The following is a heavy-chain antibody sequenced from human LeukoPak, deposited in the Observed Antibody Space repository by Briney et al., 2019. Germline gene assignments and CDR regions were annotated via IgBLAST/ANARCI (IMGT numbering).Heavy chain of an antibody. CDR2: IYYSGST. J-gene: IGHJ5*02. D-gene: IGHD2-2*01. V-gene: IGHV4-59*11. Sequence: SETLSLTCTVSGGSISRHYWSWIRQPPGKGLEWIGYIYYSGSTNYNPSLKSRVTISVDTSKNQFSLKLSSVTAADTAVYYCARAYCSSTSCYWSWYNWFDPWGQGTLVTVSS. CDR3: ARAYCSSTSCYWSWYNWFDP. CDR1: GGSISRHY.